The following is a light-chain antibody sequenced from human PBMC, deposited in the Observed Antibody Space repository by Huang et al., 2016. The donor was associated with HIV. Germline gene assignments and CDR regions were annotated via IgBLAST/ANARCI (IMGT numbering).Light chain of an antibody. CDR3: QQYYTSPFT. CDR1: QSILYSSNNKNY. J-gene: IGKJ3*01. V-gene: IGKV4-1*01. Sequence: DIVMTQSPDSLAVSLGERATINCTSSQSILYSSNNKNYLAWYQHKSRPPPKLLIYWASTRESGVPDRFSGSGSGTDFTLTINSLQAEDVAVYYCQQYYTSPFTFGPGTKVYIK. CDR2: WAS.